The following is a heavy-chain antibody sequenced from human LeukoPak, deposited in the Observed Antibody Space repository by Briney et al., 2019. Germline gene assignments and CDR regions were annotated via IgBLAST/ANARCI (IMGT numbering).Heavy chain of an antibody. CDR1: GYSISSAYY. V-gene: IGHV4-38-2*02. CDR3: ARVDPYSIGWKGNAHSYNYIDV. J-gene: IGHJ6*03. CDR2: IYHSGNT. Sequence: SETLSLTCSVSGYSISSAYYWGWIRQPPGKGLEWIGIIYHSGNTYYNPSLKSRVTISVDMSKSQFALRLSSVTAADTAVYYCARVDPYSIGWKGNAHSYNYIDVWGKGTTVTVSS. D-gene: IGHD6-19*01.